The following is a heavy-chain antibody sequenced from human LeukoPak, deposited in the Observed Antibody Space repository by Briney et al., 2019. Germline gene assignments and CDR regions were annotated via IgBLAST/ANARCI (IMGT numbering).Heavy chain of an antibody. J-gene: IGHJ5*02. CDR2: INHSGST. CDR1: GGSSSGYY. V-gene: IGHV4-34*01. CDR3: ATVALTGWTFDP. D-gene: IGHD7-27*01. Sequence: SETLSLTCAVYGGSSSGYYWAWIRQPPGMGLEWIGEINHSGSTTYNPSLKSRVTISVDTSKNQFSLKLSSVTAADTAIYYCATVALTGWTFDPWGQGTLVTVSS.